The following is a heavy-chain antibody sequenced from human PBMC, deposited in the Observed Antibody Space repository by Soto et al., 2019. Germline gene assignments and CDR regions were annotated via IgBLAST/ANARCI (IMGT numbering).Heavy chain of an antibody. CDR2: SRDKAQGYST. V-gene: IGHV3-72*01. D-gene: IGHD3-10*02. J-gene: IGHJ6*02. CDR3: ARDLLPTFATEDYFYYGMDV. Sequence: PGGSLRLSCAGSGFTLSDHYIDWVRQAPGKGLEWVGRSRDKAQGYSTAYAASVKGRFTTSRDESKNSVYLQMNSLKTEDTAVYYCARDLLPTFATEDYFYYGMDVWGQGTTVTVSS. CDR1: GFTLSDHY.